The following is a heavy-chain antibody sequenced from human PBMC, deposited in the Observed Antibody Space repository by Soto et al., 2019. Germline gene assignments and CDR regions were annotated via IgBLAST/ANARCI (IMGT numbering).Heavy chain of an antibody. CDR2: ISYDGSNK. CDR3: AKGTLDLTSYQRYYYYYMDV. Sequence: GGSLRLSCAASGFTFSSYGMHWVRQAPGKGLEWVAVISYDGSNKYYADSVKGRFTISRDNSKNTLYLQMNSLRAEDTAVYYCAKGTLDLTSYQRYYYYYMDVWGKGTTVTVSS. D-gene: IGHD2-2*01. CDR1: GFTFSSYG. V-gene: IGHV3-30*18. J-gene: IGHJ6*03.